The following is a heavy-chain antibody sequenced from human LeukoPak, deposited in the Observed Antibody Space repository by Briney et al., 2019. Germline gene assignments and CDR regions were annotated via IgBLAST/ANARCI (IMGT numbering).Heavy chain of an antibody. D-gene: IGHD6-19*01. CDR1: GYTFTGYY. J-gene: IGHJ5*02. CDR3: ARVGTAVAGYNWFDP. CDR2: IYPNSGGT. Sequence: ASVKVSCKASGYTFTGYYMHWVRQAPGQGLEWMGWIYPNSGGTNYAQKFQGRVTMTRDTSISTAYMELSRLRSDDTAVYYCARVGTAVAGYNWFDPWGQGTLVTVSS. V-gene: IGHV1-2*02.